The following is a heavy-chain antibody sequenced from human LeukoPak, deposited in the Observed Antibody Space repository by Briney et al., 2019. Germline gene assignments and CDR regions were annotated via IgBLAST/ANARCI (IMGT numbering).Heavy chain of an antibody. CDR2: ITGGGDT. J-gene: IGHJ4*02. Sequence: GGSLRLSCAASGFTFSTRAMSWVRQAPARGLEWVSSITGGGDTFYADSVKGRCTLSRDDSRNTVYLQLNNLSADDTAVYYCAKANWVSNADAVWWGQGTPVTVSS. V-gene: IGHV3-23*01. D-gene: IGHD2-2*01. CDR3: AKANWVSNADAVW. CDR1: GFTFSTRA.